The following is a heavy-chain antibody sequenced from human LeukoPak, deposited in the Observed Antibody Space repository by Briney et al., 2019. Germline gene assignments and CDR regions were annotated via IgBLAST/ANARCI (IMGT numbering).Heavy chain of an antibody. Sequence: PSETLSLTCSLSGGSISSSSYYWGWSRQPPGKGLEWIGSNNYSGSTYYNPSLKSRVTISIDTSKNQFSLKLSSVTAADTAVYYCARDAGLGIIVVPFGYWGQGTLVTVSS. J-gene: IGHJ4*02. CDR2: NNYSGST. CDR3: ARDAGLGIIVVPFGY. V-gene: IGHV4-39*07. CDR1: GGSISSSSYY. D-gene: IGHD3/OR15-3a*01.